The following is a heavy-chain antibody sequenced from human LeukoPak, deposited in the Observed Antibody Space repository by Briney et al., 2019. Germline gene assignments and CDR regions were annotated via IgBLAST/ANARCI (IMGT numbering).Heavy chain of an antibody. V-gene: IGHV3-11*04. J-gene: IGHJ4*02. CDR3: ASALSSNPLFDY. CDR1: GFTFSEYY. CDR2: ISSSGSTI. Sequence: GGSLRLSCAASGFTFSEYYMSWIRQAPGKGLEWVSYISSSGSTIYYADSVKGRFTISRDNAKNSLYLQMNSLRAEDTAVYYCASALSSNPLFDYWGQGTLVTVSS. D-gene: IGHD4-11*01.